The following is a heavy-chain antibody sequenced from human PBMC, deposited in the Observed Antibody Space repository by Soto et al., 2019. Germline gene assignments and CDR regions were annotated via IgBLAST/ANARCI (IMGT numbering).Heavy chain of an antibody. J-gene: IGHJ6*02. CDR2: ISAYNGNT. CDR3: ARVVATVAGPYGMDV. CDR1: GYTFTSYV. V-gene: IGHV1-18*01. Sequence: QVQLVQSGAEVKKPGASVKVSCRASGYTFTSYVISWVRQAPGQGLEWMGWISAYNGNTNLAQKLKGRVTMTTDTSTSTAYMELRSLRSDDTAVYYCARVVATVAGPYGMDVWGQGTTVTVSS. D-gene: IGHD6-19*01.